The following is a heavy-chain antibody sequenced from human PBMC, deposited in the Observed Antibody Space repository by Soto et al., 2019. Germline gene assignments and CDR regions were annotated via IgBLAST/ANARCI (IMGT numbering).Heavy chain of an antibody. Sequence: SGTLSLTCTVSGGSITTYYWSWIRQSPGKGLEWIGYIFYSGSPNYNPSLKSRVTISVDTSQNQISLKLSSVTAADTAVYYCASDRDGFNSWGRGTLVTVSS. J-gene: IGHJ4*02. V-gene: IGHV4-59*01. D-gene: IGHD5-12*01. CDR2: IFYSGSP. CDR3: ASDRDGFNS. CDR1: GGSITTYY.